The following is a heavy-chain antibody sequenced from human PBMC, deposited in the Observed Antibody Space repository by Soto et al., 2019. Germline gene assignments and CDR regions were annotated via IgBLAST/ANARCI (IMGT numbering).Heavy chain of an antibody. CDR1: GGSFSGYY. D-gene: IGHD3-10*01. J-gene: IGHJ4*02. CDR2: INHSGST. CDR3: ARGRGRVRGAPEGDY. V-gene: IGHV4-34*01. Sequence: QVQLQQWGAGLLKPSETLSLTCAVYGGSFSGYYWSWIRQPPGKGLEWIGEINHSGSTNYNPSLKSRVTTSVDTSKTQFSLKLRSVTAADTAVYYGARGRGRVRGAPEGDYWGQGTLVTVSS.